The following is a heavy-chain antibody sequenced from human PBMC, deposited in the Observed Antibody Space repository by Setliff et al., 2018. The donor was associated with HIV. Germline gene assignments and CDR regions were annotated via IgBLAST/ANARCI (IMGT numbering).Heavy chain of an antibody. CDR2: IHYSGSS. Sequence: PSETLSLTCTVSGGSITGHYWSWIRQPPGKGLEWIGYIHYSGSSNYNPSLKSRVSISVDTSKKQVSLKLNSVTAADTAVYYCASLMYYYGSGSYKVFDYWGQGTLVTVSS. J-gene: IGHJ4*02. V-gene: IGHV4-59*11. CDR1: GGSITGHY. D-gene: IGHD3-10*01. CDR3: ASLMYYYGSGSYKVFDY.